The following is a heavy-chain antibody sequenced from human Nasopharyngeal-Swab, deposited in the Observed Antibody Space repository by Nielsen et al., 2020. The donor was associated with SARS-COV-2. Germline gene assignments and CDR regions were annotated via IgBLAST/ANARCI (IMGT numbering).Heavy chain of an antibody. CDR1: GFTFSSYW. CDR3: ARDYTRFDY. CDR2: IKEDGSEK. J-gene: IGHJ4*02. V-gene: IGHV3-7*05. Sequence: ETLSLTCAASGFTFSSYWMSWVRQAPGKGLEWVAYIKEDGSEKYFVDSVKGRFTISRDNAKNSLYLQMNSLRAEDTAVYYCARDYTRFDYWGQGTLVTVSS. D-gene: IGHD3-16*01.